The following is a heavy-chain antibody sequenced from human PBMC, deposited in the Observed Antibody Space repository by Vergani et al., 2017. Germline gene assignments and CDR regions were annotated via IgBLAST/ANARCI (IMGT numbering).Heavy chain of an antibody. CDR1: GFTFSSYA. D-gene: IGHD6-13*01. CDR3: AKQIAAAGMERVFDY. J-gene: IGHJ4*02. V-gene: IGHV3-64D*06. CDR2: ISTNGGST. Sequence: EVQLVESGGGLVQPGGSLRLSCSASGFTFSSYAMHWVRQAPGKGLEYVSAISTNGGSTYYADSVKGRFTISRDNSKNTLYLQMSSLRAEDTAVYYCAKQIAAAGMERVFDYWGQGTLVTVSS.